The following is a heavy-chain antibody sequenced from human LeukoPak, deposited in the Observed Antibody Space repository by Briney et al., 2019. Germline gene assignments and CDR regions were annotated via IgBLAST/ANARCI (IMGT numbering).Heavy chain of an antibody. Sequence: GASAKVSCKASGYTFTSYGISWVRQAPGQGLEWMGWISAYNGNTNYAQKLQGRVTMTTDTSTSTAYMELRSLRSDDTAVYYCARDPGYSSGWYTWGYYYGMDVWGQGTTVTVSS. CDR3: ARDPGYSSGWYTWGYYYGMDV. CDR1: GYTFTSYG. D-gene: IGHD6-19*01. J-gene: IGHJ6*02. CDR2: ISAYNGNT. V-gene: IGHV1-18*01.